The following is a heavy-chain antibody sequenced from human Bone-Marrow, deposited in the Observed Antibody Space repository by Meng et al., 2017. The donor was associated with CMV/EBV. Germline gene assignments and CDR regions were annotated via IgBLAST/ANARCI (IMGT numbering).Heavy chain of an antibody. D-gene: IGHD3-3*01. J-gene: IGHJ4*02. V-gene: IGHV1-18*01. CDR3: ARPYTIFGVVIPGVLDY. CDR2: ISAYNGNT. Sequence: GESLKISCKASGYNFPSYGITWIRQAPGQGLEWMASISAYNGNTNYAQKVQGRVTVTTDTSTSTAYMELRSLRSDDTAVYYCARPYTIFGVVIPGVLDYWGQGTLVTVSS. CDR1: GYNFPSYG.